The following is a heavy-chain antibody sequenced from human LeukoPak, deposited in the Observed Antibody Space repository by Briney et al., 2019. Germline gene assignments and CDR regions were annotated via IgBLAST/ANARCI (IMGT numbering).Heavy chain of an antibody. V-gene: IGHV3-74*01. Sequence: PGGSLRLSCVASGFPFSSYWMHWVRQAPGKGLVWVSRINSDGSSTSYADSVKGRFTISRDNSKNTLYLQMNSLRAEDTAVYYCARWGSGSYTNYWGQGTLVTVSS. CDR1: GFPFSSYW. CDR3: ARWGSGSYTNY. J-gene: IGHJ4*02. CDR2: INSDGSST. D-gene: IGHD3-10*01.